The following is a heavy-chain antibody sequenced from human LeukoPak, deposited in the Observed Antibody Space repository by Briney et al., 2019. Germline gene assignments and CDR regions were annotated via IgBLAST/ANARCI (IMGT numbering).Heavy chain of an antibody. CDR1: GSSITAFY. J-gene: IGHJ6*03. CDR2: FQYSGNS. V-gene: IGHV4-59*01. CDR3: VGDFWSGPPHYYMDV. D-gene: IGHD3-3*01. Sequence: SETLSLTCNVSGSSITAFYWSWIRQSPGKGLEWIGSFQYSGNSNYNPSLKSRVAMSVDTSKRQLSLRLTSVTAADTAVCAQVGDFWSGPPHYYMDVWGKGTTVTVSS.